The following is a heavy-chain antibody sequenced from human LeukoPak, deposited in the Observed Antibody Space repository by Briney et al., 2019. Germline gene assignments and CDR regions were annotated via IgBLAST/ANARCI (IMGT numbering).Heavy chain of an antibody. CDR1: GGSISSGGYY. V-gene: IGHV4-30-2*01. CDR3: AREGVVVVAATRDYYYYMDV. CDR2: IYHSGST. J-gene: IGHJ6*03. Sequence: SQTLSLTCTVSGGSISSGGYYWSWIRQPPGKGLEWIGYIYHSGSTYYNPSLKSRVTISVDRSKNQFSLKLSSVTAADTAVYYCAREGVVVVAATRDYYYYMDVWGKGTTVTVSS. D-gene: IGHD2-15*01.